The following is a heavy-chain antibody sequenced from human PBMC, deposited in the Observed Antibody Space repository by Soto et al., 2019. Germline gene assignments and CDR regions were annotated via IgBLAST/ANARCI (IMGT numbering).Heavy chain of an antibody. J-gene: IGHJ6*03. CDR3: ARGSWDDVSGHYYMDV. CDR1: GGSVSSNSAG. Sequence: SQTLPLTCDISGGSVSSNSAGWNWIRPTPSRGLEWLGRTYYKSKWYYTYAASVKSRITVSPDTSKNQFSLQLTSVTPEDTAVYYCARGSWDDVSGHYYMDVWDKGTTVTVSS. D-gene: IGHD1-1*01. CDR2: TYYKSKWYY. V-gene: IGHV6-1*01.